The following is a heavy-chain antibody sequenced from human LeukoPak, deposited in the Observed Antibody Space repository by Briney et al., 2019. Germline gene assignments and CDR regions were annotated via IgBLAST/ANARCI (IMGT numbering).Heavy chain of an antibody. V-gene: IGHV4-38-2*02. CDR2: IYHSGST. CDR3: ARGYSGYDYFRYDAFDI. D-gene: IGHD5-12*01. CDR1: GYSISSGYY. J-gene: IGHJ3*02. Sequence: PSETLSLTCTVSGYSISSGYYWGWIRQPPGKGLEWIGSIYHSGSTYYNPSLKSRVTISVDTSKNQFSLKLSSVTAADTAVYYCARGYSGYDYFRYDAFDIWGQGTMVTVSS.